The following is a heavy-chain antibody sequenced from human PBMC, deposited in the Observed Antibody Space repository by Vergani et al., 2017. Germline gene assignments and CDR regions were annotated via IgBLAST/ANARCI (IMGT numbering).Heavy chain of an antibody. CDR3: ARPDYYDSSGRIERYYYYGMDV. D-gene: IGHD3-22*01. CDR2: IDPSDSYT. J-gene: IGHJ6*02. V-gene: IGHV5-10-1*01. Sequence: EVQLVQSGAEVKKPGESLRISCKGSGYSFTSYWISWVRQMPXKGLEWMGRIDPSDSYTNYSPSFQGHVTISADKSISTAYLQWSSLKASDTAMYYCARPDYYDSSGRIERYYYYGMDVWGQGTTVTVSS. CDR1: GYSFTSYW.